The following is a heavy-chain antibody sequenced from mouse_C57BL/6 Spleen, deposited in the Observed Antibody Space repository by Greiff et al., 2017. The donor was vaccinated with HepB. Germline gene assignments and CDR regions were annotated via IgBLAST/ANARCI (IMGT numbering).Heavy chain of an antibody. Sequence: VQLQESGAELAGPGASVKLSCKASGYTFTSYGISWVKQRTGQGLEWIGEIYPRSGNTYYNEKFKGKATLTADKSSSTAYMELRSLTSEDSAVYFCAREGDYYGSSYGAMDYWGQGTSVTVSS. D-gene: IGHD1-1*01. CDR2: IYPRSGNT. CDR3: AREGDYYGSSYGAMDY. CDR1: GYTFTSYG. V-gene: IGHV1-81*01. J-gene: IGHJ4*01.